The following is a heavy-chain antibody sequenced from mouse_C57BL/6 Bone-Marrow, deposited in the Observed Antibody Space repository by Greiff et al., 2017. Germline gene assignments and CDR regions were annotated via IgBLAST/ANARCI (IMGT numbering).Heavy chain of an antibody. D-gene: IGHD1-1*01. CDR2: ISSGGDYI. CDR1: GFTFSSYA. V-gene: IGHV5-9-1*02. J-gene: IGHJ2*01. CDR3: TRETYYYGSIYFDY. Sequence: EVKLQESGEGLVKPGGSLKLSCAASGFTFSSYAMSWVRQTPEKRLEWVAYISSGGDYIYYADTVKGRFTISRDNARNTLYLQMSSLKSEDTAMYYCTRETYYYGSIYFDYWGQGTTLTVSS.